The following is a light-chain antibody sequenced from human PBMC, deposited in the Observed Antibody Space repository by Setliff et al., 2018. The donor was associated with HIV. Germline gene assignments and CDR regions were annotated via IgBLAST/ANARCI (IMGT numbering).Light chain of an antibody. J-gene: IGLJ2*01. CDR3: SSFTNSVL. Sequence: QSALTQPASVSGSPGQSIIISCTGTSSDVGGYNYVSWYQQHPGKAPKLMIYDVGKRPSGVSNRFSGSKSGNTASLTISGLQAEDEADYYCSSFTNSVLFGGGTKVTVL. CDR1: SSDVGGYNY. CDR2: DVG. V-gene: IGLV2-14*03.